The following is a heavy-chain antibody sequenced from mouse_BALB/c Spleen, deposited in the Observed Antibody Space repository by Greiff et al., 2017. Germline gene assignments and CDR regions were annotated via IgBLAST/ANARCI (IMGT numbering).Heavy chain of an antibody. Sequence: VKLMESGAELVRPGTSVKVSCKASGYAFTNYLIEWVKQRPGQGLEWIGVINPGSGGTNYNEKFKGKATLTADKSSSTAYMQLSSLTSDDSAVYFCARSYYGNYAGTSNAMDYWGQGTSVTVSS. J-gene: IGHJ4*01. CDR3: ARSYYGNYAGTSNAMDY. D-gene: IGHD2-10*01. CDR1: GYAFTNYL. CDR2: INPGSGGT. V-gene: IGHV1-54*01.